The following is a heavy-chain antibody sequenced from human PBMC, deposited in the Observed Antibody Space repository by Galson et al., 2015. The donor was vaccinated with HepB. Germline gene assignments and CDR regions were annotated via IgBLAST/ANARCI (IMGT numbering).Heavy chain of an antibody. CDR2: INHYGNT. CDR3: ATNSSGQKSFDY. J-gene: IGHJ4*02. D-gene: IGHD6-19*01. CDR1: GGSLSGYY. Sequence: ETLSLTCAVYGGSLSGYYWSWIRQPPGKGLEWIGEINHYGNTNYNPSLKSRVTISVDTSKDQFSLKLSSLTAADTAVYYCATNSSGQKSFDYWGQGLLVTVSS. V-gene: IGHV4-34*01.